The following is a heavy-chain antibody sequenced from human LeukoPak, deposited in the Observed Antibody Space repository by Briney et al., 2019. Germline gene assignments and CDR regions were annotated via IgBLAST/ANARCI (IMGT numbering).Heavy chain of an antibody. D-gene: IGHD1-14*01. V-gene: IGHV1-2*02. CDR1: GYTFTGYY. CDR3: AREGREMTGFDY. CDR2: INPNSGGT. Sequence: ASVKVSCKASGYTFTGYYMHWVRQAPGQGLEWMGWINPNSGGTDYAQNFQGRVTMTRDTSISTAYMELSRLRSDDTAVYYCAREGREMTGFDYWGQGTLVTVSP. J-gene: IGHJ4*02.